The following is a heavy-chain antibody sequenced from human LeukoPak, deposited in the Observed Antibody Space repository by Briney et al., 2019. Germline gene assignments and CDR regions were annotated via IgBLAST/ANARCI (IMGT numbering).Heavy chain of an antibody. D-gene: IGHD3-3*01. CDR1: GGSISSYY. Sequence: PSETLSLPCPVSGGSISSYYWSWIRQPPGKGLEWIGYIYYSGSTNYNPSLKSRVTISVDTSKNQFSLKLSSVTAADTAVYYCARDDFWSGYGFDPWGQGTLVTVSS. CDR3: ARDDFWSGYGFDP. CDR2: IYYSGST. V-gene: IGHV4-59*01. J-gene: IGHJ5*02.